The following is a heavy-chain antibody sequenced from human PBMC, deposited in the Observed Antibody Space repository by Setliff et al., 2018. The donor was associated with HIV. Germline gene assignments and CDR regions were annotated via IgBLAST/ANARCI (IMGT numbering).Heavy chain of an antibody. J-gene: IGHJ6*03. Sequence: GGSLRLSCAASGFTFSDSGMHWVRQTPGKGLEWVAVIWHDGSNEYYADSVKGRFIIFRDNSKNTLNLQMTSLRVEDTALYHCARAGKEPSDYVWGSNRYYFHYYMDVWGEGTTVTVSS. CDR1: GFTFSDSG. CDR2: IWHDGSNE. CDR3: ARAGKEPSDYVWGSNRYYFHYYMDV. D-gene: IGHD3-16*02. V-gene: IGHV3-33*01.